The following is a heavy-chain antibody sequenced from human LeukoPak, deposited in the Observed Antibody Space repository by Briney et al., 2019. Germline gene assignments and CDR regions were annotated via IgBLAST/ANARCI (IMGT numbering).Heavy chain of an antibody. V-gene: IGHV1-2*02. Sequence: GASVKVSCKASGYTFTGYYIHWVRQAPGQGLEWMGWINPNSGGTNYAQKFQGRVTMTRDTSISTAYMELSRLRSDDTAVYYCARDQSRFLGWLLSDYFDYWGQGTLVTVSS. J-gene: IGHJ4*02. D-gene: IGHD3-3*01. CDR1: GYTFTGYY. CDR3: ARDQSRFLGWLLSDYFDY. CDR2: INPNSGGT.